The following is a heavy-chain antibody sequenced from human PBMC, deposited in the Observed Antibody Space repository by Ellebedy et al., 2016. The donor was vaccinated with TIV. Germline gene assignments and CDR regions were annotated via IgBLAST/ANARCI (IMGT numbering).Heavy chain of an antibody. Sequence: GESLKISCAASGFTFSSYAMNWVRQAPGKGLEWVTVISDDGSNTLYADSVKGRFTISRDNSKNSLYLQMNSLRAEDTAVYYCVKLAITSGGTSGTDYWGQGTLVTVSS. CDR1: GFTFSSYA. J-gene: IGHJ4*02. CDR3: VKLAITSGGTSGTDY. D-gene: IGHD6-13*01. V-gene: IGHV3-30*18. CDR2: ISDDGSNT.